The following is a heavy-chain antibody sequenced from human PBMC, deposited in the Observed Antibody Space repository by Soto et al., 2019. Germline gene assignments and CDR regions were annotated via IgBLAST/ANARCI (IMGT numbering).Heavy chain of an antibody. CDR2: INAGGGYT. J-gene: IGHJ5*02. CDR1: GYIFTNYY. V-gene: IGHV1-46*03. CDR3: SRGGAIVVVNATFDL. D-gene: IGHD2-21*01. Sequence: QVQLVQSGAEVKKPGASVKVSCKASGYIFTNYYIHWVRQAPGQGLEWMGTINAGGGYTTYAQKFLGRVSMTRDTSTSTVSMELSSLRSEDTALYYCSRGGAIVVVNATFDLWGQGTLVTVTS.